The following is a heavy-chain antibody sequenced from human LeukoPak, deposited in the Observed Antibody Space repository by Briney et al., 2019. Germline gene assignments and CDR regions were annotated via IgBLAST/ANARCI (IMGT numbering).Heavy chain of an antibody. CDR2: ISSSGSTI. D-gene: IGHD3-9*01. V-gene: IGHV3-48*03. CDR3: AGQYCDILTGYYDY. Sequence: GGSLRLSCAASGFTFSSYEMNWVRQAPGKGLEWVSYISSSGSTIYYADSVKGRFTISRDNAKNSLYLQMNSLRAEDTAVYYCAGQYCDILTGYYDYWGQGTLVTVSS. J-gene: IGHJ4*02. CDR1: GFTFSSYE.